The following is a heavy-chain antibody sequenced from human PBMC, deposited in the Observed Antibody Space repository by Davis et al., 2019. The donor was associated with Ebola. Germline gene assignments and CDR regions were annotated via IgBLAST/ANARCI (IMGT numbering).Heavy chain of an antibody. CDR3: ARREAASIDY. J-gene: IGHJ4*02. Sequence: GESLKISCAASGLIFSDYWMNWVPQTPAKALVWGSRITNDGTRTSYADSVQGRFTISRDNAKNTLFLQLNSLRVEDTAIYYGARREAASIDYWGQGTLVTVSS. V-gene: IGHV3-74*01. CDR2: ITNDGTRT. D-gene: IGHD6-25*01. CDR1: GLIFSDYW.